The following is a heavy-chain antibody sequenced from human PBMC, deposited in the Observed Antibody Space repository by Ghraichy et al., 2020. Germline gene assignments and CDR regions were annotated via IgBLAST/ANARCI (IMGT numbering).Heavy chain of an antibody. J-gene: IGHJ4*02. V-gene: IGHV3-23*01. D-gene: IGHD1-26*01. CDR2: ISGSGGST. CDR1: GFTFSSYA. Sequence: GGSLRLSCAASGFTFSSYAMSWVRQAPGKGLEWVSAISGSGGSTYYAASVKGRFTISRDNSKNTLYRQMNSLRAEDTAVYYCAKDRDGSYLFDYWGQGTLVTVSS. CDR3: AKDRDGSYLFDY.